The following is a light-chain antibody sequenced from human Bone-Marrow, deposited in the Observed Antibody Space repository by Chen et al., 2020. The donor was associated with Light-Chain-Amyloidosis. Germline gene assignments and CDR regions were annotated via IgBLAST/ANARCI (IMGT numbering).Light chain of an antibody. CDR3: AAWDDSLNGNYV. J-gene: IGLJ1*01. V-gene: IGLV1-44*01. CDR2: SNN. CDR1: SSNIGSNT. Sequence: QSVLTQPPSASGTPGQRVTISCSGSSSNIGSNTVNWYQQLPGTAPKLLIYSNNQRPSGVPDRFSGSTSGPSASLAISGLQSEDESDYYCAAWDDSLNGNYVFGTGNKVTVL.